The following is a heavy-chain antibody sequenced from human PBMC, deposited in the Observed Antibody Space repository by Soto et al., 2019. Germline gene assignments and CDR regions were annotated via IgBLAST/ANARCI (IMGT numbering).Heavy chain of an antibody. Sequence: GESLTISCKGSGYSFTSYWIGWVRQMPGKGLEWMGIIYPGDSDTRYSPSFQGQVTISADKSISTAYLQWSSLKASDTAMYYCARLQYYYDSSGYYPNAFDIWGQGTMVTVSS. CDR2: IYPGDSDT. V-gene: IGHV5-51*01. CDR3: ARLQYYYDSSGYYPNAFDI. D-gene: IGHD3-22*01. J-gene: IGHJ3*02. CDR1: GYSFTSYW.